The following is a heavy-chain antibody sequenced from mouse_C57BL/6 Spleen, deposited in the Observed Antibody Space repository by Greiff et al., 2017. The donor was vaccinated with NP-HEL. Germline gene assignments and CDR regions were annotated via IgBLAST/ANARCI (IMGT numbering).Heavy chain of an antibody. D-gene: IGHD1-1*02. CDR2: IRNKANNHAT. V-gene: IGHV6-6*01. J-gene: IGHJ4*01. CDR1: GFTFSDAW. Sequence: EVKVEESGGGLVQPGGSMKLSCAASGFTFSDAWMDWVRQSPEKGLEWVAEIRNKANNHATYYAESVKGRFTISRDDSKSSVYLQMNSLRAEDTGIYYCTRRDGGPHYYAMDYWGQGTSVTVSS. CDR3: TRRDGGPHYYAMDY.